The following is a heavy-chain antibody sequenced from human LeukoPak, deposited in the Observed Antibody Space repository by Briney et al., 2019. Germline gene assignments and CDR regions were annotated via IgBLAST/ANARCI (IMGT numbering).Heavy chain of an antibody. J-gene: IGHJ4*02. Sequence: GGSLRLSCAASGFSFSSRSMNWVRQTPGMRLEWISYIDSDSKTTYYADSVKGRFTISRDNAKNSLYLQMNSLRAEDTAVYYCARIGYYDSSGYCYWGQGTLVTVSS. CDR2: IDSDSKTT. CDR3: ARIGYYDSSGYCY. D-gene: IGHD3-22*01. V-gene: IGHV3-48*04. CDR1: GFSFSSRS.